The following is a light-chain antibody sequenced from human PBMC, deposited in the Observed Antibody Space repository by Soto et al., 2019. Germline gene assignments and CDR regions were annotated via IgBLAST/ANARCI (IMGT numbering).Light chain of an antibody. J-gene: IGKJ4*01. CDR3: QQYGDSIT. CDR2: DAV. Sequence: VLTQSPGSLSLSPGERATVSCRASQTVTSSYLACYQQRPGQAPQLLIYDAVKSATGIPDRFSGSESGRDYTLTISRLDPEDSAVYYCQQYGDSITFGGGTKVDIK. CDR1: QTVTSSY. V-gene: IGKV3-20*01.